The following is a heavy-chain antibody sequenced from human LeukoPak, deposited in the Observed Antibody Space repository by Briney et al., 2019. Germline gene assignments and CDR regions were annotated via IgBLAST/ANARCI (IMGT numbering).Heavy chain of an antibody. CDR3: ARGILVTVYAAFDY. CDR1: GGSFSGYY. CDR2: IIHSGST. V-gene: IGHV4-34*01. J-gene: IGHJ4*02. Sequence: SETLSLTCGVYGGSFSGYYWTWIRQSPGMGLEWIGEIIHSGSTNYNPSLTSRVTISVDTSKNQFSLELSSVTAADTAVYCCARGILVTVYAAFDYWGQGTLVTVSS. D-gene: IGHD2-8*01.